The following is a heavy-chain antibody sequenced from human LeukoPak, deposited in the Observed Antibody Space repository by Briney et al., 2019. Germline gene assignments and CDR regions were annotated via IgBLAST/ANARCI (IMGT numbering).Heavy chain of an antibody. CDR3: ARDRYQLLFGWFDP. CDR1: GGSISSGSYY. D-gene: IGHD2-2*01. Sequence: SQTLSLTCTVSGGSISSGSYYWSWIRQPAGKGLEWIGRIYTSGSTNYNPSLKGRVTISVYTSKNQFSLKLSSVTAADTAVYYCARDRYQLLFGWFDPWGQGTLVTVSS. V-gene: IGHV4-61*02. J-gene: IGHJ5*02. CDR2: IYTSGST.